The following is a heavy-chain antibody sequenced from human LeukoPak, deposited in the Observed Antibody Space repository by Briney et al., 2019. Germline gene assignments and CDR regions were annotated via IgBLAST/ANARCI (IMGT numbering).Heavy chain of an antibody. Sequence: ASVKVSCKASGYTFTSYGISWVRQAPGQGLEWMGCISAYNGNTNYAQKLQGRVTMTTDTSTSTAYMELRSLRSDDTAVYYCARVLYDYVWGSYNYWGQGTLVTVSS. J-gene: IGHJ4*02. V-gene: IGHV1-18*01. CDR2: ISAYNGNT. CDR1: GYTFTSYG. D-gene: IGHD3-16*01. CDR3: ARVLYDYVWGSYNY.